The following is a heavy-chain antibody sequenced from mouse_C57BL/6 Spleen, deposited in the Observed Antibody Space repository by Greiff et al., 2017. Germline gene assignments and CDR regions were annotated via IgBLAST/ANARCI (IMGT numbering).Heavy chain of an antibody. D-gene: IGHD2-4*01. CDR3: ARDEYDDGGYFDV. CDR1: GFTFSDYG. Sequence: EVQVVESGGGLVKPGGSLKLSCAASGFTFSDYGMHWVRQAPEKGLEWVAYISSGSSTIYYADTVKGRFTISRDNAKNTLFLQMTSLRSEDTAMYYCARDEYDDGGYFDVWGTGTTVTVSS. CDR2: ISSGSSTI. V-gene: IGHV5-17*01. J-gene: IGHJ1*03.